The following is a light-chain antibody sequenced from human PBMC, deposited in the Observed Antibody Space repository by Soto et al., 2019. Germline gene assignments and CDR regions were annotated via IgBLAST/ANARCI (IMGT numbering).Light chain of an antibody. V-gene: IGLV1-47*01. Sequence: QSVLTQPPSASGTPGQRVTISCSGSSSNIGSNYVYWYQQRPGSAPKLLIYRNDQRPSGVPDRFSGSKSGTSASLAISGLRSEDEADYYDAAWDDSLSAVVFGGGTKLTVL. CDR3: AAWDDSLSAVV. CDR1: SSNIGSNY. CDR2: RND. J-gene: IGLJ2*01.